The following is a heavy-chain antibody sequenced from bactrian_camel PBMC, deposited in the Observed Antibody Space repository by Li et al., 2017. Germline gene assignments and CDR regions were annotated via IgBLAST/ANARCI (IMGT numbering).Heavy chain of an antibody. CDR1: GSIYGDAC. CDR2: ITRQGST. V-gene: IGHV3S53*01. J-gene: IGHJ4*01. CDR3: AAGRGWREFDKPLTSTAYTF. D-gene: IGHD1*01. Sequence: HVQLVESGGGSVQAGGSLRLSCGASGSIYGDACVGWLRQAPGKEREGVAAITRQGSTGYADSVKGRFTISTDNAKKTLYLQMNSLKPEDTAIYYCAAGRGWREFDKPLTSTAYTFWGQGTQVTVS.